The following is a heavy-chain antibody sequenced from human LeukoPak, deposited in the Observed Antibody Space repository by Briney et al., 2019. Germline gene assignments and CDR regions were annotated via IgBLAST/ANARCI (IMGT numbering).Heavy chain of an antibody. CDR2: INTNTGNP. Sequence: ASVTVSCTASGYTFTSYAMNWVRQAPGQGLEWMGWINTNTGNPTYVQGFTGRFVFSLDTSVSTAYLQISSLKAEDTAVYYCAFISSGWSILYWGQGTLVTVSS. V-gene: IGHV7-4-1*02. CDR3: AFISSGWSILY. J-gene: IGHJ4*02. CDR1: GYTFTSYA. D-gene: IGHD6-19*01.